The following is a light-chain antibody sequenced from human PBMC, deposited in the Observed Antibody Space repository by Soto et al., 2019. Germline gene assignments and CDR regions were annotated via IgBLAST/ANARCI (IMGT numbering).Light chain of an antibody. Sequence: IVLTQSPVTLSLSPCEIATLSCRASQSVSSNLAWYQQRPGQAPRLLIYGASSRATGIPDRFSGSGSGTDFTLTISSLEPEDFAVYYCQQRSNWLVAFGGGTKVDIK. J-gene: IGKJ4*01. CDR2: GAS. V-gene: IGKV3-11*01. CDR3: QQRSNWLVA. CDR1: QSVSSN.